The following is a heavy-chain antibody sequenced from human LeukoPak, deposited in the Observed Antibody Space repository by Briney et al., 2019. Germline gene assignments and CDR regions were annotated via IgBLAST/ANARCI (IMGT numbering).Heavy chain of an antibody. Sequence: SVKVSCKASGGTFSSYAISWVRQAPGQGLEWMGGIIPIFGTANYAQKFQGRVTITTDESTSTAYMELSSLRSEDTAVYYCASSRPYCTNGVCYSDAFDIWGQGTMVTVSS. CDR3: ASSRPYCTNGVCYSDAFDI. V-gene: IGHV1-69*05. D-gene: IGHD2-8*01. CDR1: GGTFSSYA. CDR2: IIPIFGTA. J-gene: IGHJ3*02.